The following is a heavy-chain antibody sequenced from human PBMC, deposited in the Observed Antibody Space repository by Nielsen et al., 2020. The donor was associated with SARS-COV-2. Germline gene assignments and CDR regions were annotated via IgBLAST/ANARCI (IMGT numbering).Heavy chain of an antibody. V-gene: IGHV4-34*01. Sequence: GSLRLPCAVYGGSFSGYYWSWIRQPPGKGLEWIGEINHSGSTNYNPSLKSRVTISVDTSKNQFSLKLSSVTAADTAVYYCASRKGYDFWSGYYKLYTPNDAFDIWGQGTMVTVSS. J-gene: IGHJ3*02. CDR1: GGSFSGYY. CDR3: ASRKGYDFWSGYYKLYTPNDAFDI. D-gene: IGHD3-3*01. CDR2: INHSGST.